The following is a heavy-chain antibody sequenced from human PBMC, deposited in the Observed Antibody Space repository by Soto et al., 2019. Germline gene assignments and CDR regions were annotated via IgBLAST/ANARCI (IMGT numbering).Heavy chain of an antibody. CDR3: ARQGNYYDSGGYYVGAFDI. V-gene: IGHV4-39*01. D-gene: IGHD3-22*01. CDR2: IYYRGTP. Sequence: PSETLALTCTVSGDSISSDDDYWGWLRQPPGKGLEWIGSIYYRGTPYYNPSLKSRVTISPDTSKSQFSLKLSSVTAADTAVYYCARQGNYYDSGGYYVGAFDIWGLGTMVTVSS. CDR1: GDSISSDDDY. J-gene: IGHJ3*02.